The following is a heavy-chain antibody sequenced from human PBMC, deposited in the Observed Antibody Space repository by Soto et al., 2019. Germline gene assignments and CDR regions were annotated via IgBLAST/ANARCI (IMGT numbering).Heavy chain of an antibody. D-gene: IGHD6-19*01. CDR2: IYYSGST. Sequence: SETLSLTCTVSGGSISSSSYYWGWIRQPPGKGLEWIGSIYYSGSTYYNPSLKSRVTISVDTSKNQFSLKLSSVTAADTAVYYCARHSGWYDYYYYYGMDVWGQGTTVTVSS. J-gene: IGHJ6*02. CDR1: GGSISSSSYY. V-gene: IGHV4-39*01. CDR3: ARHSGWYDYYYYYGMDV.